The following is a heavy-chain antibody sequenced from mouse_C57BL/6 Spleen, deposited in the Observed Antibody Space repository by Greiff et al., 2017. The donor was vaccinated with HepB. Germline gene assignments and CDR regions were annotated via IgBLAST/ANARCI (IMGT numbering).Heavy chain of an antibody. D-gene: IGHD2-5*01. CDR3: ANDGPIVTDYYAMDY. Sequence: QVQLQQPGAELVKPGSSVKLSCKASGYTFTSYWMHWVKQSPGQGLEWIGMIHPNSGITNYNEKFKNKATLTVDKSSSTAYMQLSSLTSDDSAVYYCANDGPIVTDYYAMDYWGQGTSVTVSS. V-gene: IGHV1-64*01. CDR1: GYTFTSYW. CDR2: IHPNSGIT. J-gene: IGHJ4*01.